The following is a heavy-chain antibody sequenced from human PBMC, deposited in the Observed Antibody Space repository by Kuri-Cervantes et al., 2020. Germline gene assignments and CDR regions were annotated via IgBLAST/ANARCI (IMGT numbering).Heavy chain of an antibody. CDR2: IYSGGST. V-gene: IGHV3-53*01. CDR1: GFTVSSNY. J-gene: IGHJ4*02. D-gene: IGHD3-22*01. Sequence: GGSLRLSCAASGFTVSSNYMSWVRQAPGKGLEWVSVIYSGGSTYYADSVKGRFTISRDRSKNTLYLQMNNLRAEDTAMYYCTRAPYFDRNSFDFDYWGQGTLVTVSS. CDR3: TRAPYFDRNSFDFDY.